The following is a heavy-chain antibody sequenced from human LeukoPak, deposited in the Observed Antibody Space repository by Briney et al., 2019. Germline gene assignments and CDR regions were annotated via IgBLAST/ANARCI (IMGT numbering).Heavy chain of an antibody. V-gene: IGHV3-74*01. CDR2: INTDGSST. Sequence: GGSLRLSCSASGFTFSGYWMTWVRQASGKGLVWVSRINTDGSSTTYADSVKGRFTISRDNAKNTLYLQMNSLRVEDTAVYYCARGRITSSWYYFDYWGQGALVTVSS. CDR1: GFTFSGYW. CDR3: ARGRITSSWYYFDY. D-gene: IGHD6-13*01. J-gene: IGHJ4*02.